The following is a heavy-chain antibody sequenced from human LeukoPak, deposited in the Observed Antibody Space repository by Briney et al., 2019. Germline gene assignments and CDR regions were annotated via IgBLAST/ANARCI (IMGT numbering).Heavy chain of an antibody. D-gene: IGHD4-17*01. CDR1: GGSISSNKYY. CDR2: IHYTGGT. CDR3: ARDSGTTGEVKFDP. Sequence: TSETLSLTCTVSGGSISSNKYYWGWIRQPPGKGLEWIGSIHYTGGTYYNASLTSRVTISVETSKNQFSLKLSSVTAADTAVYYCARDSGTTGEVKFDPWGQGSLVTVSS. V-gene: IGHV4-39*07. J-gene: IGHJ5*02.